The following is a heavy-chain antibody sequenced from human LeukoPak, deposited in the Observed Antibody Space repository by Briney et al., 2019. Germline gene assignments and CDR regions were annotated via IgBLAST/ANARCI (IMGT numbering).Heavy chain of an antibody. CDR1: GGSISTYY. CDR2: IYYSGST. J-gene: IGHJ4*02. V-gene: IGHV4-59*01. Sequence: SETLSLTCTVSGGSISTYYWSWIRQPPGKGLEWIGYIYYSGSTNYNPSLKSRVTISLDTSKNQFSLKLNSVTAADTAMYYCARSFSPNYYDLLDYWGQETLVTVSS. D-gene: IGHD3-22*01. CDR3: ARSFSPNYYDLLDY.